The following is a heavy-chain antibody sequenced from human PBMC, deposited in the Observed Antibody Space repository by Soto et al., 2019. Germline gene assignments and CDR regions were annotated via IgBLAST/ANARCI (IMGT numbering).Heavy chain of an antibody. CDR1: GYTFSSYA. CDR3: ARDTGDGTFDF. Sequence: GASVKVSCKASGYTFSSYAMHWVRRAPGQRLEWMGWINAGYGNTKSSQKFQDRVTISRDTSASTAYMELTSLRSEDTAVYYCARDTGDGTFDFWGQGTLVTVLL. J-gene: IGHJ4*02. D-gene: IGHD7-27*01. CDR2: INAGYGNT. V-gene: IGHV1-3*01.